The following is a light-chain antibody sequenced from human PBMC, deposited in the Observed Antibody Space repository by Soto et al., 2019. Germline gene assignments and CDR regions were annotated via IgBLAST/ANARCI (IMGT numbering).Light chain of an antibody. CDR1: QGISSH. V-gene: IGKV1-9*01. Sequence: DIQLTQSPSLLSASVGDRVTITCRASQGISSHLAWYQQQPGKAPKLLIYVASTLQSGVPSRFSGSGSGTEFTLTISGLQPVDFASYYCQQLNSYPITFGQGTRLEIK. CDR2: VAS. J-gene: IGKJ5*01. CDR3: QQLNSYPIT.